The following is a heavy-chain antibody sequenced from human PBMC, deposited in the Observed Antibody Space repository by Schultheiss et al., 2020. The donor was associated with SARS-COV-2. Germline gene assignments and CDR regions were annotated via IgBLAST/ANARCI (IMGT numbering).Heavy chain of an antibody. J-gene: IGHJ4*02. Sequence: ASVKVSCKASGGTFSSYAISWVRQAPGQGLEWMGWISAYNGNTNYAQKLQGRVTMTRDTSISTAYMELSRLRSDDTALYYCARGTGGGWYFYDYWGQGTLVTVSS. CDR3: ARGTGGGWYFYDY. CDR2: ISAYNGNT. D-gene: IGHD6-19*01. V-gene: IGHV1-18*01. CDR1: GGTFSSYA.